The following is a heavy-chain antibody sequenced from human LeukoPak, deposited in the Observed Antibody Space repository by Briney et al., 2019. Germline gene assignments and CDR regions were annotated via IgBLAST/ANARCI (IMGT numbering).Heavy chain of an antibody. CDR3: AKGRYDTDY. V-gene: IGHV3-23*01. Sequence: PGGSLRLSCAASGFTFSSYAMSWVRQAPRMGLEWVSVLSARGSVYYPDSVKGRFTISRDNSKNTVYLQMNSLRAEDTALYYCAKGRYDTDYWGQGTLVIVSS. J-gene: IGHJ4*02. CDR2: LSARGSV. D-gene: IGHD1-1*01. CDR1: GFTFSSYA.